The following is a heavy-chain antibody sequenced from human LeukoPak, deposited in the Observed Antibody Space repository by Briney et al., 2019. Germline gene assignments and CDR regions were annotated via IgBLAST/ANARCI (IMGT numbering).Heavy chain of an antibody. CDR1: GYTFTSYG. CDR3: ARERVGATTTTLRDY. V-gene: IGHV1-18*01. J-gene: IGHJ4*02. Sequence: GASVKVSCKASGYTFTSYGISWVRQAPGQGLEWMGWISAYNGNTNYAQKLQGRVTMTTDTSTSTAYMELRRLRSDDTAVYFCARERVGATTTTLRDYWGQGALVTVS. CDR2: ISAYNGNT. D-gene: IGHD1-26*01.